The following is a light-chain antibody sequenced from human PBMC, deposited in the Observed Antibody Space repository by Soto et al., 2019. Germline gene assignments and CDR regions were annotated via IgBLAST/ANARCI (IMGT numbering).Light chain of an antibody. Sequence: ASQSVSSNLAWYQQKPGQAPRLLIYGASTRATGIPARFCGRGSGPEITHASSSRLSEDSPVYSCQQYNHLPWTFGQGTKVDI. CDR3: QQYNHLPWT. CDR2: GAS. CDR1: QSVSSN. J-gene: IGKJ1*01. V-gene: IGKV3-15*01.